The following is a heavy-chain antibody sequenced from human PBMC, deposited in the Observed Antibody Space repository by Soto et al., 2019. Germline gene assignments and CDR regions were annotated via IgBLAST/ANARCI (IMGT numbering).Heavy chain of an antibody. Sequence: ASVKVSCKASGDTFSSYSISWVRQVPGQGLEWMGWINPNSGGTNFAQKFEGRITMTRDPSISTAYMELSGLRFGDSALYYCGRDIGGISGIDYWGQGTPVTVSS. CDR3: GRDIGGISGIDY. D-gene: IGHD3-16*01. CDR1: GDTFSSYS. J-gene: IGHJ4*02. V-gene: IGHV1-2*02. CDR2: INPNSGGT.